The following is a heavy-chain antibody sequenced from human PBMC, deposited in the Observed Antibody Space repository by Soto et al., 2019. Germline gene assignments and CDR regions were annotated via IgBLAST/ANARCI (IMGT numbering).Heavy chain of an antibody. J-gene: IGHJ4*02. CDR1: GFNFDEYA. V-gene: IGHV3-9*01. CDR3: VKDMSSSWTRAHFDY. D-gene: IGHD2-15*01. CDR2: LSWDSINI. Sequence: LRLSCAASGFNFDEYAMHWVRQAPGKGLEWVAGLSWDSINIGYADSVRGRFTVSRDNAKNSLFLQMNSLRPEDTALYYCVKDMSSSWTRAHFDYWGQGTQVTVSS.